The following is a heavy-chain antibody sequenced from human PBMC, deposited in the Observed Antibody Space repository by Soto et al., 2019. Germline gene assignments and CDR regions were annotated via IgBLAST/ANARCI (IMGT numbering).Heavy chain of an antibody. Sequence: ASVKVSCKASGYTFTSYAMHWVRQAPGQRLEWMGWINAGNGNTKYSQKFQGRVTITRDNSKNTLYLQMNSLRAEDTAVYYCAKDSQRGFSSWLFDYWGQGTLVTVSS. V-gene: IGHV1-3*01. CDR2: INAGNGNT. J-gene: IGHJ4*02. CDR1: GYTFTSYA. D-gene: IGHD6-13*01. CDR3: AKDSQRGFSSWLFDY.